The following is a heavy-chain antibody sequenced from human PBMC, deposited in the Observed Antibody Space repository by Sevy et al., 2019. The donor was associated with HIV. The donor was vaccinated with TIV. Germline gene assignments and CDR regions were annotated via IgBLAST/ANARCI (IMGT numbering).Heavy chain of an antibody. Sequence: SQTLSLTCAVYGGSFSGYYWSWIRQPPGKGLEWIGEINHSGSTNYNPSLKSRVTISVDTSKNQFSLKLSSVTAADTAVYYCARDRLKAAAGTGGDYYYYYGMDVWGQGTTVTVSS. J-gene: IGHJ6*02. D-gene: IGHD6-13*01. CDR2: INHSGST. V-gene: IGHV4-34*01. CDR1: GGSFSGYY. CDR3: ARDRLKAAAGTGGDYYYYYGMDV.